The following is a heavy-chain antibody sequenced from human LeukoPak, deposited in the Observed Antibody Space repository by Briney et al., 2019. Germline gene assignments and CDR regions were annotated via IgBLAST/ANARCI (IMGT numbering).Heavy chain of an antibody. Sequence: GGSLRLSCAASGFTFSSYAMSWVRQAPGKVLEWVSAISGSGGSTYYADSVKGRFTVSRDNSKNTLYLQMNSLRAEDTAVYYCAKTKKDSSREYWGQGTLVTVSS. J-gene: IGHJ4*02. CDR3: AKTKKDSSREY. V-gene: IGHV3-23*01. CDR2: ISGSGGST. CDR1: GFTFSSYA. D-gene: IGHD6-13*01.